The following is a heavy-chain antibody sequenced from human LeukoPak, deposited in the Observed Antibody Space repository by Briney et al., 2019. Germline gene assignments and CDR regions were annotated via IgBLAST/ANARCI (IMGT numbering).Heavy chain of an antibody. V-gene: IGHV3-30*03. J-gene: IGHJ4*02. CDR2: ISYDGSNK. Sequence: GRSLRLSCAASGFTFSSYGMHWVRQAPGKGLEWVAVISYDGSNKYYADSVEGRFTISRDNSKNTLYLQMNSLRAEDTAVYYCASATYYDSSGYPTDYWGQGTLVTVSS. CDR3: ASATYYDSSGYPTDY. D-gene: IGHD3-22*01. CDR1: GFTFSSYG.